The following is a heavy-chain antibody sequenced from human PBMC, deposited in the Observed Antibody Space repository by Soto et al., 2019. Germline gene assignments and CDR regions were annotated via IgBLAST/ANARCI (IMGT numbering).Heavy chain of an antibody. J-gene: IGHJ4*02. Sequence: GGSLRLSCAASGFTFSGSAMHWVRQASGKGLEWVGRIRSKANSYATAYAASEKGRLPISRDDSKNTAYLKMNSLKTEDTAVYYCTRHIALADSQSGYCSGGSCYGTIYYFDYWGQGTLVTVSS. CDR1: GFTFSGSA. D-gene: IGHD2-15*01. CDR3: TRHIALADSQSGYCSGGSCYGTIYYFDY. CDR2: IRSKANSYAT. V-gene: IGHV3-73*01.